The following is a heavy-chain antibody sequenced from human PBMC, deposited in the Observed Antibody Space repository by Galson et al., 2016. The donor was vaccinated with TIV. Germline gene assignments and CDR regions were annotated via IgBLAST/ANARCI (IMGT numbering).Heavy chain of an antibody. V-gene: IGHV1-3*01. Sequence: SVKVSCKAAGYTFTNYAMHWVRQAPGQRLEWMGWINAGNGNTKYSQKFQGRVTITRDTSANTAYMELSSLRSEDTAMYYCARPPYCGGDCFKSDSWGQGTLVTVSS. CDR3: ARPPYCGGDCFKSDS. CDR2: INAGNGNT. J-gene: IGHJ4*02. D-gene: IGHD2-21*01. CDR1: GYTFTNYA.